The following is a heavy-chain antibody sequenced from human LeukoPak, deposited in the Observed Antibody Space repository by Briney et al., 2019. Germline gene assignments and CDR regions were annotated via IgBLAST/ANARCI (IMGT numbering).Heavy chain of an antibody. CDR3: ATRPYRTIDY. D-gene: IGHD1-7*01. Sequence: PGGSLRLSCAASGFTFSSYGMHWVRQAPGKGLEWVAFIRYDGSNKYYADSVKGRFTISRDNSKNTLYLQMNSLRAEDTAVYYCATRPYRTIDYWGQGTLVTVSS. CDR2: IRYDGSNK. V-gene: IGHV3-30*02. J-gene: IGHJ4*02. CDR1: GFTFSSYG.